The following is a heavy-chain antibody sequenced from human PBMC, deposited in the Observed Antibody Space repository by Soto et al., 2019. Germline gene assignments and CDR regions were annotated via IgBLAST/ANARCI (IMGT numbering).Heavy chain of an antibody. D-gene: IGHD3-22*01. CDR1: GYTFIRSA. J-gene: IGHJ4*02. V-gene: IGHV1-3*01. CDR3: ARGHTNAVVIAGGFDY. Sequence: ASVKVSCKASGYTFIRSAMHWVRQAPGQRLEWMGWINVANGNTKYSQKFQGRVTITRVTSASTAYMELSSLRSEDTAVYYCARGHTNAVVIAGGFDYWGQGTVVTVSS. CDR2: INVANGNT.